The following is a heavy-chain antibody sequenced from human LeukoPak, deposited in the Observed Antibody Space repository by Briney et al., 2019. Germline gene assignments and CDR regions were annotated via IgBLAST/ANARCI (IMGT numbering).Heavy chain of an antibody. CDR3: ARGRDHSSSWYSVGMDV. CDR2: IGTAGDL. D-gene: IGHD6-13*01. Sequence: GGSLRLSCAASGFTFSSYDMHRVRQATGKGLEWVSAIGTAGDLYYPGSVKGRFTISRENAKNSLYLQMNSLRAGDTAVYYCARGRDHSSSWYSVGMDVWGKGTTVTVSS. J-gene: IGHJ6*04. CDR1: GFTFSSYD. V-gene: IGHV3-13*05.